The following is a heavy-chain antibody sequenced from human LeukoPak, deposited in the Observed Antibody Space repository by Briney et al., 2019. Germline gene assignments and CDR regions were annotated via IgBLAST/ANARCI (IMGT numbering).Heavy chain of an antibody. V-gene: IGHV4-39*07. CDR3: ARSMVDGSDY. D-gene: IGHD3-10*01. CDR1: GGSLSSTIYH. Sequence: SETLSLTCTVSGGSLSSTIYHWGWIRQPPGKGLEWIGSIYYSRNTYYNRPLKSRVTISLDTSKNQFSLKLRSVTAADTAVYYCARSMVDGSDYWGQGTLVTVSS. CDR2: IYYSRNT. J-gene: IGHJ4*02.